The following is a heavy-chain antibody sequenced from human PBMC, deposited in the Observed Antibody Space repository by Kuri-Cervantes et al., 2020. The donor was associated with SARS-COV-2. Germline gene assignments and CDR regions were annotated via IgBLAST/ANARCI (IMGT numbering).Heavy chain of an antibody. Sequence: GGSLRLSCAASGFTFSSYWMSWVRQAPGKGLEWVANIKQDGSERFYVDSVKGRFTISRGNAKNSLYLQMNSLRAEDMALYYCAKGGTSSSSLYFQHWGQGTLVTVSS. J-gene: IGHJ1*01. CDR3: AKGGTSSSSLYFQH. D-gene: IGHD6-6*01. CDR1: GFTFSSYW. CDR2: IKQDGSER. V-gene: IGHV3-7*03.